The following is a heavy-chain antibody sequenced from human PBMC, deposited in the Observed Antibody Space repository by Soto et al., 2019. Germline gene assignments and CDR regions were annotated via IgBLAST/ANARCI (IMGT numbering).Heavy chain of an antibody. CDR3: ARDFIVVVTARKYYYYYGMDV. J-gene: IGHJ6*02. CDR1: GYTFTSYY. CDR2: INPSGGGT. D-gene: IGHD2-21*02. Sequence: ASVKVSCKASGYTFTSYYMHWVRQAPGQGLEWMGIINPSGGGTSYAQKFQGRVTMTRDTSTSTVYMELSSLRSEDTAVYYCARDFIVVVTARKYYYYYGMDVWGQGTTVNVSS. V-gene: IGHV1-46*01.